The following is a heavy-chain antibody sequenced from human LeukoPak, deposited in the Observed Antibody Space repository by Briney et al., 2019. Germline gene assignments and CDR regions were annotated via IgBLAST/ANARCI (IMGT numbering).Heavy chain of an antibody. V-gene: IGHV4-61*02. J-gene: IGHJ4*02. CDR1: GDSFSTNSYY. Sequence: SETLSLTRTVPGDSFSTNSYYWSWIRQPAGKGLEWIGRVFTRGTTNYNPSLKSRVTISVDTSKNQFSLKLSSVTAADTAVYYCARGRDSSGYYLPLFDYWGQGTLVTVSS. CDR3: ARGRDSSGYYLPLFDY. CDR2: VFTRGTT. D-gene: IGHD3-22*01.